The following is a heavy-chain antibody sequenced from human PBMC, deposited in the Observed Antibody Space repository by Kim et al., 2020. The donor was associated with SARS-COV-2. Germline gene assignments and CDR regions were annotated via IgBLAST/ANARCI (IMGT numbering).Heavy chain of an antibody. Sequence: SETLSLTCAVYGGSFSGYYWSWIRQPPGKGLEWIGEINHSGSTNYNPSLKSRVTISVDTSKNQFSLKLSSVTAADTAVYYCARGLLAAAGSGLRAFDIWGQGTMVTVSS. J-gene: IGHJ3*02. CDR2: INHSGST. CDR1: GGSFSGYY. D-gene: IGHD6-13*01. CDR3: ARGLLAAAGSGLRAFDI. V-gene: IGHV4-34*01.